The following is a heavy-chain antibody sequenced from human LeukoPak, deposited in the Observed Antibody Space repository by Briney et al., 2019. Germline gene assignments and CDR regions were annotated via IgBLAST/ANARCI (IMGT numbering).Heavy chain of an antibody. D-gene: IGHD3-22*01. CDR1: GYTFTGYY. CDR2: INPSGGST. V-gene: IGHV1-46*01. J-gene: IGHJ4*02. Sequence: GASVKVSCKASGYTFTGYYMHWVRQAPGQGLEWMGIINPSGGSTSYAQKFQGRVTMTRDTSTSTVYMELSSLRSEDTAVYYCARVEHDSSGYSLGIAYWGQGTLVTVSS. CDR3: ARVEHDSSGYSLGIAY.